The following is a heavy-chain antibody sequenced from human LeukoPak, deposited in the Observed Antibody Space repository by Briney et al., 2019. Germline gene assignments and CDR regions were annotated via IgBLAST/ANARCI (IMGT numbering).Heavy chain of an antibody. V-gene: IGHV4-31*03. CDR3: ARDGPTAIDY. CDR1: GGSISSGGYS. CDR2: IYYSGST. Sequence: PSQTLSLTCTVSGGSISSGGYSWSWIRQHPGKGLEWIGYIYYSGSTYYNPSLKSRVTISVDTSKNQFSLKLSSVTAADTAVYYCARDGPTAIDYWGQGTLVTVSS. J-gene: IGHJ4*02.